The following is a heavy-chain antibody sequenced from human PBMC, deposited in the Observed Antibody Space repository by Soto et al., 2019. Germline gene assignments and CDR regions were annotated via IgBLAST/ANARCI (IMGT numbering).Heavy chain of an antibody. CDR3: ARDRGPAGVSDL. V-gene: IGHV4-31*03. J-gene: IGHJ5*02. D-gene: IGHD2-8*01. Sequence: QIQLQESGPGLVKPSQTLSLTCSVSGGSFTSGDYYWSWIRKHPVKGLRWMGSIHSDGDTDYNPSLRSRLTFSVDTSANQFSLRLTSVTAADTAVYYCARDRGPAGVSDLWGQGTLVTVSS. CDR1: GGSFTSGDYY. CDR2: IHSDGDT.